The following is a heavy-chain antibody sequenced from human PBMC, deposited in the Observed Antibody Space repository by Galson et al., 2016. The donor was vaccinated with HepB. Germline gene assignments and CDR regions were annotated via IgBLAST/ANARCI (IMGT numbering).Heavy chain of an antibody. V-gene: IGHV3-30*04. CDR1: GFTFSTYP. J-gene: IGHJ3*02. CDR2: ISYDGSTK. Sequence: SLRLSCAASGFTFSTYPMHWVRQAPGKGLEWVAVISYDGSTKYYADSVSGRFTISRDISKNTLYLQMNSLRADDTAVYYCARAGDSETYGAFDIWGQGTMVTVSS. D-gene: IGHD3-10*01. CDR3: ARAGDSETYGAFDI.